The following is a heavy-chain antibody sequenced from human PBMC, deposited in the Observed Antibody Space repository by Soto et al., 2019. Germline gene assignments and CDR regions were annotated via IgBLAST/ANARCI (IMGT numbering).Heavy chain of an antibody. CDR2: IYYSGST. V-gene: IGHV4-39*01. Sequence: PSETLSLTCTVSGGSISSSSYYWGWIRQPPGKGLEGIGSIYYSGSTYYNPSLKSRVTISVDTSKNQFSLKLSSVTAADTAVYYCARHMSYYYDSSGYYYNDYWGQGTLVTVS. CDR3: ARHMSYYYDSSGYYYNDY. J-gene: IGHJ4*02. CDR1: GGSISSSSYY. D-gene: IGHD3-22*01.